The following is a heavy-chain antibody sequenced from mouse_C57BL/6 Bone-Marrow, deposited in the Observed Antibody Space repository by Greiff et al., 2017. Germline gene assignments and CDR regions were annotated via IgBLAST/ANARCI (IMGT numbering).Heavy chain of an antibody. CDR2: ILPGRGST. J-gene: IGHJ2*01. CDR3: AREVGSYLDY. Sequence: QVQLQQPGAELMKPGASVKLSCKATGYTFTGYWIEWVKQRPGHGLEWIGEILPGRGSTNYNEKFKGKATFTTDTSSNTAYIQLSSLTTEDSAIYSCAREVGSYLDYWGQGTTLTVSS. CDR1: GYTFTGYW. D-gene: IGHD2-14*01. V-gene: IGHV1-9*01.